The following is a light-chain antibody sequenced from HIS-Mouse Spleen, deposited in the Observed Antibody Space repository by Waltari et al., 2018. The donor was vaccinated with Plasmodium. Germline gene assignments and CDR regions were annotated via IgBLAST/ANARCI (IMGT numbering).Light chain of an antibody. Sequence: SYELTQPPSVSVSPGQTASITCSGDKLGYKYACWYQQKPGQSPLLVIYQDSKRPSGIPERFSGSNSGNTATLTISGTQAMDEADYYCQAWDSSTVVVGGGTKLTVL. V-gene: IGLV3-1*01. CDR1: KLGYKY. CDR2: QDS. CDR3: QAWDSSTVV. J-gene: IGLJ2*01.